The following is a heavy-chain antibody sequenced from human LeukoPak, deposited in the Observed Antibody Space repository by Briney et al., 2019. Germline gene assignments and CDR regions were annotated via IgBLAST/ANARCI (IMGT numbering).Heavy chain of an antibody. Sequence: KPSETLSLTCAVSGYSISSGDYWGWIRQPPGKGLEWIGTIYHSGTTYYNPSLESRVTISVDTSKNQFSLKLSCVTAADTAVYYCARGLHIIDYWGQGTLVTVSS. CDR2: IYHSGTT. CDR3: ARGLHIIDY. V-gene: IGHV4-38-2*01. CDR1: GYSISSGDY. J-gene: IGHJ4*02. D-gene: IGHD5-24*01.